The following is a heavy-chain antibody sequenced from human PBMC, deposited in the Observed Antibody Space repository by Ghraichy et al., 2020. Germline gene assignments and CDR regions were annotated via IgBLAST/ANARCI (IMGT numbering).Heavy chain of an antibody. CDR2: INHSGST. D-gene: IGHD4-23*01. Sequence: ETLSLTCAVYGGSFSGYYWSWIRQPPGKGLEWIGEINHSGSTNYNPSLKSRVTISVDTSKNQFSLKLSSVTAADTAVYYCARGGLRRSGHYYYYYMDVWGKGTTVTVSS. J-gene: IGHJ6*03. CDR1: GGSFSGYY. CDR3: ARGGLRRSGHYYYYYMDV. V-gene: IGHV4-34*01.